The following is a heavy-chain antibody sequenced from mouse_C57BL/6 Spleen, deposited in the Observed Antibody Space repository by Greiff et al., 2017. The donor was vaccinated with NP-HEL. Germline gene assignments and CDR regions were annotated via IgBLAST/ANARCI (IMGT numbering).Heavy chain of an antibody. CDR3: TRDDGNYGGMDY. J-gene: IGHJ4*01. D-gene: IGHD2-1*01. V-gene: IGHV5-9-1*02. CDR1: GFTFSSYA. CDR2: ISSGGDYI. Sequence: EVQVVESGEGLVKPGGSLKLSCAASGFTFSSYAMSWVRQTPEKRLEWVAYISSGGDYIYYADTVKGRFTISRDNAWNTLYLQMSSLKSEDTAVYYCTRDDGNYGGMDYWGQGTSVTVAS.